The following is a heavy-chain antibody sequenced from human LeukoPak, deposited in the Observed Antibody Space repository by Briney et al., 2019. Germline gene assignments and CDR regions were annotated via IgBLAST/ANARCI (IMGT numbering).Heavy chain of an antibody. D-gene: IGHD7-27*01. Sequence: GGSLRLSCVASAFTFSKHPMSWVRQAPGNGLELVSAINERGDITKYADSVMRRFTISRDNAKNSLYLQVHSPRAEDTAVYFCARADWGSIDYWGQGTLVTVTS. J-gene: IGHJ4*02. V-gene: IGHV3-23*01. CDR2: INERGDIT. CDR3: ARADWGSIDY. CDR1: AFTFSKHP.